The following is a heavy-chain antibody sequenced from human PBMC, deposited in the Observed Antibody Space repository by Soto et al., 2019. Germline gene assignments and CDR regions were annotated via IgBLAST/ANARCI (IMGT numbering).Heavy chain of an antibody. Sequence: PSETLSLTCTVSGGSLSSYYWSWIRQPPGKGLEWIGYIYYSGSTNYNPSLKSRVTISVDTSKNQSSLKLSSVTAADTAVSSCARSLRRGPPFASWRQGPPATVPS. V-gene: IGHV4-59*01. D-gene: IGHD3-10*01. J-gene: IGHJ4*02. CDR3: ARSLRRGPPFAS. CDR2: IYYSGST. CDR1: GGSLSSYY.